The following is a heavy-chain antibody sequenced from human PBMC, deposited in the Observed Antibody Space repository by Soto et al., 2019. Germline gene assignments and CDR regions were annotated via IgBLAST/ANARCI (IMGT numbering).Heavy chain of an antibody. Sequence: QVRLVESGGGVVQPGTSLRLSCAASGFTFSDYVIHWVRQAAGKGLEWVASMTYDGATEYYADSVKGRFTMSRDNSKRALSLQMTSLRPDDSAVYYCARVRLSIAVTDALDVCGQGTTVTVSS. J-gene: IGHJ3*01. CDR1: GFTFSDYV. CDR3: ARVRLSIAVTDALDV. CDR2: MTYDGATE. V-gene: IGHV3-30*14. D-gene: IGHD3-3*02.